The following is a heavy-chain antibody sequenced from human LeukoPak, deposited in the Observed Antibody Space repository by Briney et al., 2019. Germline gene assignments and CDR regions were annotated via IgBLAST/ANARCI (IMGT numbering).Heavy chain of an antibody. CDR3: AREGPAYCSSTSCYELGFDP. Sequence: SVKVPCKASGGTFSSYTISWVRQAPGQGLEWMGRIIPILGIANYAQKFQGRVTITADKSTSTAYMELSSLRSEDTAVYYCAREGPAYCSSTSCYELGFDPWGQGTLVTVSS. V-gene: IGHV1-69*04. J-gene: IGHJ5*02. D-gene: IGHD2-2*01. CDR2: IIPILGIA. CDR1: GGTFSSYT.